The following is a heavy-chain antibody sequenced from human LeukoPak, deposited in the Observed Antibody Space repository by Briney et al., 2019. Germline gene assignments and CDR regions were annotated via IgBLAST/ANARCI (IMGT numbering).Heavy chain of an antibody. V-gene: IGHV4-34*01. CDR2: INHSGST. CDR1: GGSISSYY. J-gene: IGHJ4*02. Sequence: PSETLSLTCTVSGGSISSYYWSWIRQPPGKGLEWIGEINHSGSTNYNPSLKSRVTISVDTSKNQFSLKLSSVTAADTAVYYCASTYGDYAYMKDYWGQGTLVTVSS. D-gene: IGHD4-17*01. CDR3: ASTYGDYAYMKDY.